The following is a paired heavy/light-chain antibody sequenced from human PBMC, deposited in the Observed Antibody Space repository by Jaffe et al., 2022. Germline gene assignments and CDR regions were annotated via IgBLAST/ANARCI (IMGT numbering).Light chain of an antibody. CDR3: QQYYSTLPLT. V-gene: IGKV4-1*01. CDR1: RSLFYSVNNKNY. J-gene: IGKJ4*01. Sequence: DIVMTQSPDSLAVSLGERATINCKSSRSLFYSVNNKNYLAWYQQKPGQPPKLLIYWASTRESGVPDRFSGSGSGTDFTLTISSLQAEDVAVYYCQQYYSTLPLTFGGGTKVEIK. CDR2: WAS.
Heavy chain of an antibody. D-gene: IGHD3-16*02. CDR1: GFTFEDYG. Sequence: DVQLVESGGGLVQPGRSLRLSCAASGFTFEDYGMHWVRQAPGKGLEWVSSISWNSDSIGYADSVKGRFTISRDNAKNSLYLQMNSLRAEDAALYYCAKVSVIKSVDYSYMDVWGKGTTVTVSS. CDR3: AKVSVIKSVDYSYMDV. V-gene: IGHV3-9*01. CDR2: ISWNSDSI. J-gene: IGHJ6*03.